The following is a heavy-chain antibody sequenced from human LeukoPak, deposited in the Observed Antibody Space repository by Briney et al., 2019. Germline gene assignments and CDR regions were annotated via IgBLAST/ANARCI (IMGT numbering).Heavy chain of an antibody. CDR3: AFGNYYDSSGSLFDY. Sequence: PGGSLRLSCAASGFTFSSYWMSWVRQAPGKGLEWVANIKQDGSEKYYVDSVKGRFTISRENAKNSLYLQMISLRAEDTAVYYCAFGNYYDSSGSLFDYWGQGTLVTVSS. J-gene: IGHJ4*02. D-gene: IGHD3-22*01. V-gene: IGHV3-7*01. CDR2: IKQDGSEK. CDR1: GFTFSSYW.